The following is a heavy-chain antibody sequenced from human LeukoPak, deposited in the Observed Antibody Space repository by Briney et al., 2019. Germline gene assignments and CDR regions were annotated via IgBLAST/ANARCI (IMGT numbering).Heavy chain of an antibody. CDR2: FDPEDGET. CDR3: AMGQYQAYNWFDP. CDR1: GYTLTELS. D-gene: IGHD2-2*01. V-gene: IGHV1-24*01. Sequence: ASVKVSCKVSGYTLTELSMHWVRQAPGKGLEWMGGFDPEDGETIYAQKFQGRVTVTEDTSTDTAYMELSSLRSEDTAVYYCAMGQYQAYNWFDPWGQGTLVTVSS. J-gene: IGHJ5*02.